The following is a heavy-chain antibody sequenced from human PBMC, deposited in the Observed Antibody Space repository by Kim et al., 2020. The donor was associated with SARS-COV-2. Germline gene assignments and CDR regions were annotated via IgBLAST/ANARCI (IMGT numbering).Heavy chain of an antibody. CDR1: GITSSSYW. V-gene: IGHV3-7*01. J-gene: IGHJ4*02. CDR2: IKRDGSER. CDR3: GISGM. Sequence: GGSLRLSCVESGITSSSYWLTWVRQAPGKGLEWVANIKRDGSERYYVDSVKGRFTISRDNAKSSLFLQMNSLRSEDTAVYYCGISGMWGQGTLVTVSS.